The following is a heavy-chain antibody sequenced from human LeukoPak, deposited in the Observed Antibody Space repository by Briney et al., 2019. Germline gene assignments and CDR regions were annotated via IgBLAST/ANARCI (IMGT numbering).Heavy chain of an antibody. J-gene: IGHJ6*03. CDR2: INPNSGGT. Sequence: ASVKVSCKASGYTFTGYYMHWVRHAPGQGLEWMGWINPNSGGTNYAQKFQGRVTMTRDTSISTAYMELSRLRSDDTAVYYCASTSSGWYPHYYYMDVWGKGTTVTVSS. D-gene: IGHD6-19*01. CDR1: GYTFTGYY. CDR3: ASTSSGWYPHYYYMDV. V-gene: IGHV1-2*02.